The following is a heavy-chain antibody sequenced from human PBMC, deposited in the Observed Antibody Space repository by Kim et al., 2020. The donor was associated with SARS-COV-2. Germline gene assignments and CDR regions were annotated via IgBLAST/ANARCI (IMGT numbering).Heavy chain of an antibody. CDR3: ARDGGSGSYAYFDY. CDR1: GGSISSSSYY. J-gene: IGHJ4*02. CDR2: IYYSGST. D-gene: IGHD3-10*01. V-gene: IGHV4-39*01. Sequence: SETLSLTCTVSGGSISSSSYYWGWIRQPPGKGLEWIGSIYYSGSTYYNPSLKSRVTISVDTSKNQFSLKLSSVTAADTAVYYCARDGGSGSYAYFDYWGQGTLVTVSS.